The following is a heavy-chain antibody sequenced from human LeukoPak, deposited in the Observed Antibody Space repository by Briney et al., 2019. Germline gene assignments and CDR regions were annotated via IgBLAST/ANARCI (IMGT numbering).Heavy chain of an antibody. D-gene: IGHD6-19*01. V-gene: IGHV1-8*03. Sequence: ASVKVSCKASGYTFTSYDINWVRQATGQGLEWMGWMNPNSGNTGYAQKFQGRVTITRNTSISTAYMELSSLRSEDTAVYYCARGRRWLSIAVAGAHAFDIWGQGTMVTVSS. CDR1: GYTFTSYD. J-gene: IGHJ3*02. CDR2: MNPNSGNT. CDR3: ARGRRWLSIAVAGAHAFDI.